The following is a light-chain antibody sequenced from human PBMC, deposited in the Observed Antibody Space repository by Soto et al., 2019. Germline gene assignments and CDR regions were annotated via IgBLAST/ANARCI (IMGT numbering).Light chain of an antibody. CDR1: SSDIGNYHL. CDR3: SSYTTSNTRQIV. V-gene: IGLV2-14*02. J-gene: IGLJ1*01. CDR2: DVS. Sequence: QSALTQPASVSGSPGQSITISCTGTSSDIGNYHLVSWYQHHPGKAPKLMIFDVSNRPSGVSNRFSGSKSGNTASLTISGLQPEDEADYYCSSYTTSNTRQIVFGTGTKVTVL.